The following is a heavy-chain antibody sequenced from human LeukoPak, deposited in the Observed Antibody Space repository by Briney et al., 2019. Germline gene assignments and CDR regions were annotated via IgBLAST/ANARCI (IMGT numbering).Heavy chain of an antibody. J-gene: IGHJ6*02. CDR1: GFTFSSHW. V-gene: IGHV3-7*05. CDR2: MNQDGREK. Sequence: GGSLRLSCGASGFTFSSHWMSWGRQAPGKGLEWVANMNQDGREKYYVDSVKGRFTISRDNAKNSLYLQMNSLRAEDAAVYYCARARGMDVWGQGTTVTVSS. CDR3: ARARGMDV.